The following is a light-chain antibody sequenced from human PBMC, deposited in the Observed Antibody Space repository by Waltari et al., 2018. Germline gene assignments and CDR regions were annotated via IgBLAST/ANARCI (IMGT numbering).Light chain of an antibody. J-gene: IGLJ2*01. CDR1: SSDVGGYNY. CDR2: EVN. Sequence: QSALTQPPSASGSPGQSVTISCTGTSSDVGGYNYVSWYQQHPGKAPKLMIYEVNKRPSGVPDRFSGYKSGNTASLTVFGVQAEDEADYYCSSYVGSDILVFGGGTKLTVL. V-gene: IGLV2-8*01. CDR3: SSYVGSDILV.